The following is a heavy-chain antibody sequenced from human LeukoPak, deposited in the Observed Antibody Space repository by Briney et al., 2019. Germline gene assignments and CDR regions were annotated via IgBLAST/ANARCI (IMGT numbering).Heavy chain of an antibody. CDR3: MSAHGY. J-gene: IGHJ4*02. Sequence: PGGSLRLSCVVSGYSFSTNMMTWVRQAPGKGLEWVATILPAGKESYRVDSVKGRFIIYRDNAKNSLFLQMNSLRDDDTALYYRMSAHGYWGQGTLVTVSS. CDR2: ILPAGKES. CDR1: GYSFSTNM. V-gene: IGHV3-7*01.